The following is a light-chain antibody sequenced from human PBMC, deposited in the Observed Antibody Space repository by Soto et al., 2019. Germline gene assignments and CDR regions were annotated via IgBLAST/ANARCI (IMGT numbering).Light chain of an antibody. CDR3: GSYASATLI. Sequence: QSALTQPASVSGSPGQSITISCTGSNSDIGAYDYVSWYQQHPGKPPTLLIYEVTFRPSGVPNRFSGSKSGNTATRTISGLLTEDEADYYCGSYASATLIFGGGTKLTVL. J-gene: IGLJ2*01. V-gene: IGLV2-14*01. CDR1: NSDIGAYDY. CDR2: EVT.